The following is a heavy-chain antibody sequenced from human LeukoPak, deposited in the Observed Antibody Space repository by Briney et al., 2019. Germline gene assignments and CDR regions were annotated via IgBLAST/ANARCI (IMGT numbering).Heavy chain of an antibody. V-gene: IGHV3-33*01. Sequence: GGSLRLSCAASGFTFISYGMHWVRQSPGKGLEWVAVAYDDRDNEYHADSVKGRFTVSKDNSKKTLYLQMSSLRAEDTAIYYCATGGLYFYSDWGQGILVTVSS. CDR1: GFTFISYG. D-gene: IGHD1-26*01. J-gene: IGHJ4*02. CDR3: ATGGLYFYSD. CDR2: AYDDRDNE.